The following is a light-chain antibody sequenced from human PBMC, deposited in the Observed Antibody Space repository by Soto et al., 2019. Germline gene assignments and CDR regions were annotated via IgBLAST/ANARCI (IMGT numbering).Light chain of an antibody. CDR2: GAS. CDR1: RTVSNR. V-gene: IGKV3-15*01. CDR3: QQYYHWPVT. Sequence: EIVMTQSPATLSVSPGERITLSCRASRTVSNRLAWYQHKPVQAPRLLISGASTGATGIPPRFRGSGSGTEFTLTVDTLQSEDIAIYYCQQYYHWPVTFGGGTKVDIK. J-gene: IGKJ4*01.